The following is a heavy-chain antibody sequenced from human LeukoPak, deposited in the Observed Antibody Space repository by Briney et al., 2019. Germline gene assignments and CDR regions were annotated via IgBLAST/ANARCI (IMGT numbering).Heavy chain of an antibody. CDR3: ARARFCSSGTCYAEN. CDR1: GYXFTTSW. D-gene: IGHD2-15*01. J-gene: IGHJ4*02. CDR2: IYPGDSDT. Sequence: GESLKISCHGSGYXFTTSWICWVRQMPGKGLEWMGIIYPGDSDTRYSPSFQGQVTISVDKSISTAFLQWSSLKASDTAMYYCARARFCSSGTCYAENWGQGTLVTVSS. V-gene: IGHV5-51*01.